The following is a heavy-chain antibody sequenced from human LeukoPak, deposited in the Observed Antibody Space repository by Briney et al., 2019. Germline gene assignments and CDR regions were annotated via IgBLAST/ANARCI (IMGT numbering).Heavy chain of an antibody. J-gene: IGHJ4*02. CDR2: IYYSGST. CDR1: GGSINGSSYS. CDR3: AKRYYYDNSGYFDS. Sequence: PSETLSLTCTVSGGSINGSSYSWGWIRQPPGKGLEWIGTIYYSGSTYYNPSLKSRVTISVDTSQNLFSLKLSSVTAADTAVYYCAKRYYYDNSGYFDSWGQGTLVTVSS. V-gene: IGHV4-39*01. D-gene: IGHD3-22*01.